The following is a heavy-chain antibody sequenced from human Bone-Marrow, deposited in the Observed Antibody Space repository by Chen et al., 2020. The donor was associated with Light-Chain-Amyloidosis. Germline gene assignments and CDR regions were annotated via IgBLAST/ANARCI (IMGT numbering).Heavy chain of an antibody. CDR2: IYYSGTT. J-gene: IGHJ4*02. D-gene: IGHD6-13*01. Sequence: QLQLQESGPGLVKPSQTLSLTCTVSGGTISSGGYYWSWIRQHPGKGLEWIGYIYYSGTTYYSPSLKSRVTISIDTSKNQFSLKLNSVTAADTAVYYCARFGSWSPFDYWGQGALVIVSS. CDR3: ARFGSWSPFDY. V-gene: IGHV4-31*03. CDR1: GGTISSGGYY.